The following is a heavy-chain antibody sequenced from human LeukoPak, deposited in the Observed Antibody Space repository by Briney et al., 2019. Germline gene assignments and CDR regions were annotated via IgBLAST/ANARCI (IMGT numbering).Heavy chain of an antibody. CDR1: GGSITSGGYS. D-gene: IGHD6-25*01. V-gene: IGHV4-30-2*03. CDR2: IYYSGST. CDR3: ARHGVSSGSLFDP. J-gene: IGHJ5*02. Sequence: SETLSLTCAVSGGSITSGGYSWNWIRQPPGKGLEWIGSIYYSGSTYYNPSLKSRVTISVDTSKNQFSLKLSSVTAADTAVYYCARHGVSSGSLFDPWGQGTLVTVSS.